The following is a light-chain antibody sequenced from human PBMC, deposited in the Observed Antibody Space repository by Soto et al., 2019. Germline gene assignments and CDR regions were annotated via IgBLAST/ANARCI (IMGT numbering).Light chain of an antibody. V-gene: IGKV1-39*01. CDR1: QTISNY. Sequence: DIPLTQTPSSLSASVGDSGTITCRASQTISNYLNWYQQQPGKAPKLLIYAASSLQSGVPSRFSGSGSGTDFTLTISSLQPEDFATYYCQQCYSSPLTFGGGTKVDIK. J-gene: IGKJ4*01. CDR3: QQCYSSPLT. CDR2: AAS.